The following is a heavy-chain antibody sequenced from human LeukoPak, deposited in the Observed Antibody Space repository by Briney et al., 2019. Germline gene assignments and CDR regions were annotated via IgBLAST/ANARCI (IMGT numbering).Heavy chain of an antibody. V-gene: IGHV3-30*02. CDR1: GFIFSSYG. J-gene: IGHJ4*02. D-gene: IGHD2-21*02. Sequence: GGSLRLSCAASGFIFSSYGMHWVRQAPGKGLEWVAFIRYDGSNKYYADSVKGRFTISRDNSKNTLYLQLNSLRTDDTAVYYCASGFTYCGGDCYSNPEEYWGQGTLVTVSS. CDR3: ASGFTYCGGDCYSNPEEY. CDR2: IRYDGSNK.